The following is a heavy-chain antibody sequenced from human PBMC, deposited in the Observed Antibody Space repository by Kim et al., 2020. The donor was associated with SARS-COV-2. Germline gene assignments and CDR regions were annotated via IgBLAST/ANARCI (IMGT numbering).Heavy chain of an antibody. CDR3: AKVSPSSGTLNPDY. Sequence: GGSLRLSCAVSGATFKNHYLSWVRQAPGKGLEWISGISPGVATSYADSLKGRFTTPRDNSKNTVYLQMNSLRSADSAVFYCAKVSPSSGTLNPDYWGQGILVTVSS. V-gene: IGHV3-23*01. CDR2: ISPGVAT. D-gene: IGHD3-10*01. J-gene: IGHJ4*02. CDR1: GATFKNHY.